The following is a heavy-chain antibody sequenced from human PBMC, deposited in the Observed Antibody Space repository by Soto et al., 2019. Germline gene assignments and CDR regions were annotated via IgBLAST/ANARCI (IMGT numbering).Heavy chain of an antibody. CDR1: GVTFSSYA. J-gene: IGHJ4*02. CDR2: ISGSGGST. V-gene: IGHV3-23*01. Sequence: GASLRLSCAASGVTFSSYAMSWVRQAPGKGPEWVSAISGSGGSTYYADSVKGRFTISRDDSKNTLYLQMNSLRAEDSAVYYCAKSSGWYPYFDYCGQGTLVTLSS. CDR3: AKSSGWYPYFDY. D-gene: IGHD6-19*01.